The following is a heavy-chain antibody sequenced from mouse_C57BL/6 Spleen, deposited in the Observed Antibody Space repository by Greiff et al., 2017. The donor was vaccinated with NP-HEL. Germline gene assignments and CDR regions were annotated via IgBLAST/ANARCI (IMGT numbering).Heavy chain of an antibody. V-gene: IGHV5-17*01. CDR2: ISSGSSTI. D-gene: IGHD1-1*01. J-gene: IGHJ4*01. CDR3: ARRGCSSSYYYAMDY. Sequence: EVRLVESGGGLVKPGGSLKLSCAASGFTFSDYGMHWVRQAPEKGLEWVAYISSGSSTIYYADTVKGRFTISRDNAKNTLFLQMTSLRSEDTVMYYCARRGCSSSYYYAMDYWGQGTSVTVSS. CDR1: GFTFSDYG.